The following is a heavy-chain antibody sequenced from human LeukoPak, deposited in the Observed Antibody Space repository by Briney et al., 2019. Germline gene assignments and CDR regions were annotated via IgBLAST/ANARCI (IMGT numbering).Heavy chain of an antibody. J-gene: IGHJ4*02. CDR2: INHSGST. CDR3: ARLVWLQPYYFDY. Sequence: SETLSLTCAVYGGSFSGYYWSWIRQPPGKGLEWIGEINHSGSTNYNPSLKSRVTISVDTSKYQFSLKLSSVTAADTAVYYCARLVWLQPYYFDYWGQGTLVTVSS. D-gene: IGHD5-24*01. CDR1: GGSFSGYY. V-gene: IGHV4-34*01.